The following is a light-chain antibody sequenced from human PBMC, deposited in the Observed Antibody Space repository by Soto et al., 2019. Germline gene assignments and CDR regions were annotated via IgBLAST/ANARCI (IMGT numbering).Light chain of an antibody. J-gene: IGLJ2*01. Sequence: QSVLTQPPSAPGTPGQSITISCSGSTSNIGSNSVFWYQHLPGTAPKLLIYRSNQRASGVPDRFSGSKSGTSASLAISGLRSEDEADYYCAAWDDSLSGQVFGGGTKLTVL. V-gene: IGLV1-47*01. CDR2: RSN. CDR1: TSNIGSNS. CDR3: AAWDDSLSGQV.